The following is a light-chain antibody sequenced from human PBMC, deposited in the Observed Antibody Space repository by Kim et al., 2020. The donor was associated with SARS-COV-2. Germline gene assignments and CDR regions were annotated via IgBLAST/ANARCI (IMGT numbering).Light chain of an antibody. CDR2: DVS. V-gene: IGLV2-14*03. CDR1: RSDIGGYDY. CDR3: SSYASGRHPYVV. Sequence: QSALTQPASVSGSPGQSITISCTGARSDIGGYDYVSWYQQHPGKAPQLMIYDVSNRPSGVSNRFSGSKSGNTASLTISGLRAEDEAHYYCSSYASGRHPYVVFGGGTQLTVL. J-gene: IGLJ2*01.